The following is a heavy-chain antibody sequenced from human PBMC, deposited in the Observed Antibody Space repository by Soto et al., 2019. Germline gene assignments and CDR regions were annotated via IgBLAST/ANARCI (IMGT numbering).Heavy chain of an antibody. CDR1: GFTFSSYS. CDR2: ISSSSSTI. V-gene: IGHV3-48*01. Sequence: TGGSLRLSCAASGFTFSSYSMNWVRQAPGKGLEWVSYISSSSSTIYYADSVKGRFTISRDNAKNSLYLQMNSLRAEDTAVYYCARVSRKTTPDYWGQGTLVTVSS. D-gene: IGHD1-7*01. J-gene: IGHJ4*02. CDR3: ARVSRKTTPDY.